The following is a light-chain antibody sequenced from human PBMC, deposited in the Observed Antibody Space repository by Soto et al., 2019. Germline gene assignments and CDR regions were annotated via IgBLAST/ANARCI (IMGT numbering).Light chain of an antibody. CDR1: QGISNY. J-gene: IGKJ1*01. CDR2: AAS. CDR3: QKYNSASWT. Sequence: GDRVTITCRASQGISNYLTWYQQKPGKDPKFLIYAASTLESGVPSRFSGSGSGTGFTLTISSLQPEDVATYYCQKYNSASWTFGQGTKVDIK. V-gene: IGKV1-27*01.